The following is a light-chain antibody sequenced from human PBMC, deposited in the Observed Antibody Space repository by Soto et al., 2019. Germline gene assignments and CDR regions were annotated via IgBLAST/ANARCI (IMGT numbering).Light chain of an antibody. V-gene: IGKV4-1*01. CDR2: WAS. Sequence: EIVLTQSPATLSLSPGERATITCRSSQSLLYRSNNENYLAWYQQKPGQPPKLLIYWASTRESGVPDRFSGSGSGTDFTLTISSLQAEDVAVYYCQQYHETPRTFGQGTRVEL. CDR1: QSLLYRSNNENY. CDR3: QQYHETPRT. J-gene: IGKJ1*01.